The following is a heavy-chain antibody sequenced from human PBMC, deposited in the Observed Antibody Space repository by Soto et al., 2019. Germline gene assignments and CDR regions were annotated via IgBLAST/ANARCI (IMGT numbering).Heavy chain of an antibody. CDR2: INHSGST. CDR3: ARRLGRIAALYNWFDP. D-gene: IGHD6-13*01. Sequence: QVQLQQWGAGLLKPSETLSLTCAVYGGSFSGYYWSWIRQPPGKGLGWMGEINHSGSTNYNPSLKSRVTISVDTSKNQFSLKLSSVTAADTAVYYCARRLGRIAALYNWFDPWGQGTLVTVSS. CDR1: GGSFSGYY. J-gene: IGHJ5*02. V-gene: IGHV4-34*01.